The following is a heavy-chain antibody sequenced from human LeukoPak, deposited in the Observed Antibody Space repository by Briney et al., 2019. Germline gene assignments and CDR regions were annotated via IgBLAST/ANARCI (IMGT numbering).Heavy chain of an antibody. D-gene: IGHD3-22*01. CDR2: IRGDGNEE. J-gene: IGHJ3*02. CDR1: GFSFSSYW. Sequence: GGSLRLSCAASGFSFSSYWMSWVRLPPGKGLEWVADIRGDGNEEFFVNSLKGRFTISRDNAKNSLYLQMNSLGAEDTAVYFCAGIRYDSRPNCAFDIWGQGTMVTVSS. CDR3: AGIRYDSRPNCAFDI. V-gene: IGHV3-7*04.